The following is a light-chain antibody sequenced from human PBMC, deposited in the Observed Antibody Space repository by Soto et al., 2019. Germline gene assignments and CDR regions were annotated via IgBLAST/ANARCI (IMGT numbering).Light chain of an antibody. V-gene: IGLV1-51*01. CDR3: GTWDSSLSAGV. CDR2: DNN. CDR1: SSDIGDNY. Sequence: QSVLTQPPSVSATPGQRVTISCSGSSSDIGDNYVSWFQQLPGTAPKLLIYDNNKRPSGILDRFSGSKSGTSATLGITGLQTGDEADYFCGTWDSSLSAGVFGTGTKVTVL. J-gene: IGLJ1*01.